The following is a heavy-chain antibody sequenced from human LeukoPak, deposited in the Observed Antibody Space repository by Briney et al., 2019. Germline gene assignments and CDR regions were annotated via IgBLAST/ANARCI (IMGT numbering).Heavy chain of an antibody. J-gene: IGHJ4*02. D-gene: IGHD3-9*01. V-gene: IGHV4-59*01. CDR2: IYYSGST. CDR1: GDSISSYY. CDR3: ARSRYYIDY. Sequence: PSETLSLTCTVSGDSISSYYWSWIRQPPGKGLEWIGYIYYSGSTNYNPSLKSRVTISVDTSKNQFSLKLSSVTAADTAVYYCARSRYYIDYWGQGTLVTVSS.